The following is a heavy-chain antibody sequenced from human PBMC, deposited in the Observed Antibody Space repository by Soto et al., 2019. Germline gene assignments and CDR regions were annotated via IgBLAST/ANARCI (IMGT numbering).Heavy chain of an antibody. J-gene: IGHJ4*02. Sequence: PSETLSLTCTVSGGSISSYYWSWIRQPPGKGLEWIGYIYYIGSTNYNPSLKSRVTISVDTSKNQFSLKLSSVTAADTAVYYCARAVPSGYSYGYSDYWGQGTLVTVSS. CDR3: ARAVPSGYSYGYSDY. V-gene: IGHV4-59*01. CDR2: IYYIGST. CDR1: GGSISSYY. D-gene: IGHD5-18*01.